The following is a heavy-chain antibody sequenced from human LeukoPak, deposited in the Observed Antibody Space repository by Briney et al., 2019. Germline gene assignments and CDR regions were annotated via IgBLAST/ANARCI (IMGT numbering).Heavy chain of an antibody. CDR2: IYYSGST. D-gene: IGHD3-16*01. V-gene: IGHV4-59*01. CDR3: ARDLPGGY. J-gene: IGHJ4*02. CDR1: GGSISSYY. Sequence: SETLSLTCTVSGGSISSYYWSWIRQPPGKGLGWIGYIYYSGSTNYNPSLKSRDTISVDTSKNQFSLKLSSVTAADTAVYYCARDLPGGYWGQGTLVTVSA.